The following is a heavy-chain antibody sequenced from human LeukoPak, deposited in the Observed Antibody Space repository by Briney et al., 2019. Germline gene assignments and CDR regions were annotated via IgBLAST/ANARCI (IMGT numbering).Heavy chain of an antibody. CDR1: GFTFSSYG. CDR3: AKDYYDILTGYSYYYYGMDV. V-gene: IGHV3-30*18. D-gene: IGHD3-9*01. J-gene: IGHJ6*02. Sequence: GRSLRLSCAASGFTFSSYGMHWVRQAPGKGLEWVAVIPYDGSNKYYADSVKGRFTISRDNSKNTLYLQMNSLRAEDTAVYYCAKDYYDILTGYSYYYYGMDVWGQGTTVTVSS. CDR2: IPYDGSNK.